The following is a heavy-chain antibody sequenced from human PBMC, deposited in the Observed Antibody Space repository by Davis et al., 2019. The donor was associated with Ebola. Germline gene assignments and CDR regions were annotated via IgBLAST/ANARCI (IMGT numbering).Heavy chain of an antibody. D-gene: IGHD1-1*01. V-gene: IGHV1-2*06. CDR2: IISNSGGT. CDR3: ARGHNFGFEF. CDR1: GYTFTGYN. Sequence: ASVKVSCKASGYTFTGYNMHWVRQAPGQGLEWMGRIISNSGGTNYAQKFQGRVTITRDTSISTAYMELSSLRSDDTAVDYCARGHNFGFEFWGQGALVTVSS. J-gene: IGHJ4*02.